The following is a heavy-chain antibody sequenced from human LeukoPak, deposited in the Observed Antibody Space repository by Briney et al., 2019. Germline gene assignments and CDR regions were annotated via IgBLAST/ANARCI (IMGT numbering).Heavy chain of an antibody. CDR3: ARERDELRDYDLPHFDY. CDR2: IYYSGST. CDR1: GGSISSSSYY. Sequence: SETLSLTCTVSGGSISSSSYYWGWIRQPPGKGLEWIGSIYYSGSTYYNPSLKSRVTISVDTSKNQFSLKLSSVTAADTAVYYCARERDELRDYDLPHFDYWGQGTLVTVSS. J-gene: IGHJ4*02. V-gene: IGHV4-39*07. D-gene: IGHD3-9*01.